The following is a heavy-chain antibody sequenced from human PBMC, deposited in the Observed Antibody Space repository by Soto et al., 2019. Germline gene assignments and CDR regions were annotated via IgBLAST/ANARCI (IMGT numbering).Heavy chain of an antibody. CDR1: GFTFSSYW. CDR2: IKQDGSEK. Sequence: GGSLRLSCAASGFTFSSYWMSWVRQAPGKGLEWVANIKQDGSEKYYVDSVKGRFTISRDNAKNSLYLQMNSLRAEDTAVYYCARDLIVVVPASLLGPYYYYGMDVWGQGTTVTVSS. J-gene: IGHJ6*02. D-gene: IGHD2-2*01. CDR3: ARDLIVVVPASLLGPYYYYGMDV. V-gene: IGHV3-7*01.